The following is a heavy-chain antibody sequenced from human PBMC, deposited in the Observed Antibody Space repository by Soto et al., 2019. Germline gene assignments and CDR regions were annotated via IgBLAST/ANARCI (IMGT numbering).Heavy chain of an antibody. Sequence: KTSETLSLTCTVSGGSISSGGYYWSWIRQHPGKGLEWIGYIYYSGSTYYNPSLKSRVTISVDTSKNQFSLKLSSVTAADTAVYYCARDVYYYDSSGYYYLAFDIWGQGTMVTVSS. D-gene: IGHD3-22*01. CDR2: IYYSGST. J-gene: IGHJ3*02. CDR3: ARDVYYYDSSGYYYLAFDI. CDR1: GGSISSGGYY. V-gene: IGHV4-31*03.